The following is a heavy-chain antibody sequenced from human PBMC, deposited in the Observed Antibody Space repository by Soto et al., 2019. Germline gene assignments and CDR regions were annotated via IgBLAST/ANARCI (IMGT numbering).Heavy chain of an antibody. Sequence: QVQLVESGGGLVKPGGSLRLSCAASGFSFSDYYMTWIRQAPGKGLEWVSSISSSSSYIYYADSVKGRFTISRDNAKNSLYLQMNSLRAEDTAVYYCARDRVDFWSGDVAYYYYYYGMDVWGQGTTVTVSS. D-gene: IGHD3-3*01. V-gene: IGHV3-11*06. CDR3: ARDRVDFWSGDVAYYYYYYGMDV. CDR2: ISSSSSYI. CDR1: GFSFSDYY. J-gene: IGHJ6*02.